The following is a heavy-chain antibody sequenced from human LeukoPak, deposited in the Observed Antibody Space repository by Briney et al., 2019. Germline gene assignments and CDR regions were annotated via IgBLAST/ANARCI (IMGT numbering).Heavy chain of an antibody. CDR2: ISGSSSYI. J-gene: IGHJ4*02. Sequence: GGSLRLSCAASGFTFSSYGMNWVCQAPGKGLEWVSSISGSSSYIYYADSVKGRFTISRDNAKNSLYLQMNSLRAEDTAVYYCARVRGAFGGLDGHFDYWGQGTLVTVSS. V-gene: IGHV3-21*01. CDR1: GFTFSSYG. D-gene: IGHD3-3*01. CDR3: ARVRGAFGGLDGHFDY.